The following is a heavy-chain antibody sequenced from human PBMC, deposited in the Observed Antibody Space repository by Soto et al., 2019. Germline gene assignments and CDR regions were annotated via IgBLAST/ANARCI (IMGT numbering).Heavy chain of an antibody. Sequence: QVQLVESGGGVVQPGRSLRLSCAASGFTFSSYGMHWVRQAQGKGLEWVAVISYDGSNKYYAASVKGRFTISRDNSKNTLYLQMNSLRAEDTAVYYCAKDPLSGIAAAIGWFDPWGQGTLVTVSS. D-gene: IGHD6-13*01. CDR2: ISYDGSNK. CDR1: GFTFSSYG. CDR3: AKDPLSGIAAAIGWFDP. J-gene: IGHJ5*02. V-gene: IGHV3-30*18.